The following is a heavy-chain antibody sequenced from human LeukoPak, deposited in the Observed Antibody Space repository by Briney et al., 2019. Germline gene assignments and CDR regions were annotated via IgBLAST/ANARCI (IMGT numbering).Heavy chain of an antibody. D-gene: IGHD3-22*01. Sequence: SETLSLTCAVYGGSFSGYYWSWIRQPPGKGLEWIGEINHSGSTNYNPSLKSRVTISVDTSKNQFSLKLSSVTAADTAVYYCARHRYYYDTKFDPWGQGTLVTVSS. V-gene: IGHV4-34*01. CDR2: INHSGST. CDR1: GGSFSGYY. CDR3: ARHRYYYDTKFDP. J-gene: IGHJ5*02.